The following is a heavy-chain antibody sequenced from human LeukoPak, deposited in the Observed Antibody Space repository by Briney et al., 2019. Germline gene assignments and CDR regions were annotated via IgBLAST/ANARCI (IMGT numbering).Heavy chain of an antibody. Sequence: SETLSLTCTVSGGSISSGSYSWSWVRQPAGKELEWIGRTYRTGSTNYNPSLNSRATISVDTSKNQFSLKLTSVTAADTAVYYCARVLRSHFDLWGQGTLVTVSS. V-gene: IGHV4-61*02. CDR2: TYRTGST. CDR3: ARVLRSHFDL. CDR1: GGSISSGSYS. J-gene: IGHJ4*02.